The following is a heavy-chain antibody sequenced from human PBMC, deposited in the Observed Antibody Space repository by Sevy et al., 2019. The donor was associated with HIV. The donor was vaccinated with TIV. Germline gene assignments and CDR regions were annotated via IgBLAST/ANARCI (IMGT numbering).Heavy chain of an antibody. J-gene: IGHJ4*02. CDR2: VSANYGNT. V-gene: IGHV1-18*01. CDR1: GYTFTSYG. Sequence: PAASVKVSCKASGYTFTSYGISWVRQAPGQGLEWMGWVSANYGNTKSAEKFQGRVTMTTDTSTSTAYMELKSLRSDDTAIYYCTRYPIDVSISSWYYCDYWGQGTLVTVSS. CDR3: TRYPIDVSISSWYYCDY. D-gene: IGHD6-13*01.